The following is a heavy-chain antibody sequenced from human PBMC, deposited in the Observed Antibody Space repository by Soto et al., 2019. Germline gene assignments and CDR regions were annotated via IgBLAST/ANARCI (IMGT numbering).Heavy chain of an antibody. D-gene: IGHD3-10*01. J-gene: IGHJ2*01. CDR2: ICGGGEAT. CDR1: GFHFSGYG. CDR3: ARKVSGSTGRPDLWYFDL. V-gene: IGHV3-23*01. Sequence: EVQLLDSGGGLVQAGGSLGPSCSASGFHFSGYGLTWVPQAPGKGLEWVSAICGGGEATFYADSVKGRFTISRDNSKNTLYLQMNTLRAEDTAVYYCARKVSGSTGRPDLWYFDLWGRGTLVTVSS.